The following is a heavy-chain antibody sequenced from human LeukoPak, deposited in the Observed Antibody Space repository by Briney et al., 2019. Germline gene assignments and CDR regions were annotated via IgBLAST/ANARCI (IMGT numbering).Heavy chain of an antibody. CDR3: ARQVPAARPYVDL. CDR1: SVSMKNYC. D-gene: IGHD2-2*02. Sequence: AETLSLTCTVSSVSMKNYCWTWVRQSAGKGLEWIGRVYRDGGLNYNASLETRMALSIDMSSNQFYLKLTSVSAADTAVYYCARQVPAARPYVDLWGQALLVSVSS. CDR2: VYRDGGL. J-gene: IGHJ5*02. V-gene: IGHV4-4*07.